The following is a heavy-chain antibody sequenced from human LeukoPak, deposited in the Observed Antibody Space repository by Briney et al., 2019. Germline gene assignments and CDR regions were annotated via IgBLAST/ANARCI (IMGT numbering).Heavy chain of an antibody. D-gene: IGHD5-18*01. CDR1: GFTFSSYG. V-gene: IGHV3-30*02. CDR3: AKVGYGYGGGMDV. Sequence: GGSLRLSCAASGFTFSSYGMHWVRQAPGKGLERVAIIRYDGSNKHYADSMKGRFTISRDNSKNTLYLQMNSLRAEDTAVYYCAKVGYGYGGGMDVWGQGTTVTVSS. CDR2: IRYDGSNK. J-gene: IGHJ6*02.